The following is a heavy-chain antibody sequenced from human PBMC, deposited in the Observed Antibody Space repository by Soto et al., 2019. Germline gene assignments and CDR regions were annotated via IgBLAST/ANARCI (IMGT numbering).Heavy chain of an antibody. CDR2: INAGNGNT. CDR1: GYTFTSYA. V-gene: IGHV1-3*01. D-gene: IGHD6-19*01. CDR3: ARARSSGWYLAYYYGMDV. Sequence: QVQLVQSGAEVKKPGASVKVSCKASGYTFTSYAMHWVRQAPGQRLEWMGWINAGNGNTKYSQKFQGRVTITRDTSASTAYMELSSLRSEDTAVYYCARARSSGWYLAYYYGMDVWGQGTTVTVSS. J-gene: IGHJ6*02.